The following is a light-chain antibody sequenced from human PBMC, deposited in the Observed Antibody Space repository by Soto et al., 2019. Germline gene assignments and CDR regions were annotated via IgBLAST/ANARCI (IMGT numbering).Light chain of an antibody. Sequence: DIQMTQSPSSLSASVGDRVTITCQASQDISNYLNWYQQKPGKAPTLLIYDASNLETGVPSRFSGSGSGTDFTFTIISLQHEDIATYYCQQYDSLPPYTFGQGTKLEIK. CDR3: QQYDSLPPYT. J-gene: IGKJ2*01. CDR1: QDISNY. CDR2: DAS. V-gene: IGKV1-33*01.